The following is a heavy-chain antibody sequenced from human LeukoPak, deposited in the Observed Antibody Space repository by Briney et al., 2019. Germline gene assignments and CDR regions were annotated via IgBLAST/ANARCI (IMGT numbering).Heavy chain of an antibody. CDR1: GYSFTNYW. CDR2: IYPGDSDT. D-gene: IGHD3-22*01. CDR3: ALEDYDSSGYYYSVY. V-gene: IGHV5-51*01. Sequence: GESLKISCKGSGYSFTNYWIGWVRQMPGKGLEWMGIIYPGDSDTRYSPSFQGQVTISADKSISTAYLQWSSLKASDTAMYYCALEDYDSSGYYYSVYWGQGTLVTVSS. J-gene: IGHJ4*02.